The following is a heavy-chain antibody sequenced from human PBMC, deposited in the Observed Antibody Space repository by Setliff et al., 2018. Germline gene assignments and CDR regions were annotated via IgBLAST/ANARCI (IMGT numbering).Heavy chain of an antibody. CDR2: VYYSGTA. J-gene: IGHJ6*03. V-gene: IGHV4-59*01. D-gene: IGHD3-10*01. Sequence: SETLSLTCTVSDGSLSTYYWSWIRQPPGKGLEFIGYVYYSGTANYSPSLRSRLTISVDTSKNQFSLKLRSVTDADTAVYYCARDRSTVIRGVTSFFYYYMDVWGGGTTVTVSS. CDR1: DGSLSTYY. CDR3: ARDRSTVIRGVTSFFYYYMDV.